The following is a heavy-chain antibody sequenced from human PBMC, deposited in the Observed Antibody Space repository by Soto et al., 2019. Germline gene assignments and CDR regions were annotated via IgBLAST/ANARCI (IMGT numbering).Heavy chain of an antibody. J-gene: IGHJ4*02. V-gene: IGHV5-51*01. CDR3: ARLYSSSSPFDY. CDR1: GYSFTNYW. D-gene: IGHD6-6*01. CDR2: IYPGDSDA. Sequence: PGESLKISCKASGYSFTNYWIAWVRQMPGKGLEWVGIIYPGDSDARYSPSFQGQVTISVDKSINTAYLQWSSLTAADTAVYYCARLYSSSSPFDYWGQGTLVTVSS.